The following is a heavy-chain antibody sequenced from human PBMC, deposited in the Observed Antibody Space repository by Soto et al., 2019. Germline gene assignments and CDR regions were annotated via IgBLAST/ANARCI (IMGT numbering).Heavy chain of an antibody. Sequence: GASVKVSCKTSGYFFNDYHMHWVRKAPGQGLEWMGWINPKNGDTNYAQKFQDRVTMTRDMSISTVYIELSRLTSYDTPVYYCPRDACCTNIATVLLNPWAQGTRAT. J-gene: IGHJ5*02. CDR2: INPKNGDT. CDR3: PRDACCTNIATVLLNP. D-gene: IGHD2-8*01. V-gene: IGHV1-2*02. CDR1: GYFFNDYH.